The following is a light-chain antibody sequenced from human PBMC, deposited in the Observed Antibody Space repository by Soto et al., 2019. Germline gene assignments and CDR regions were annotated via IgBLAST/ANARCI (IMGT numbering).Light chain of an antibody. J-gene: IGKJ2*01. Sequence: DIQMTQSPSSLAASVGDRVSSTCQASQDISNYLNWYQQKPGKAPKLLIYDASNLQTGVPSRFSGSGSGTEFSFTISSLQPEDIATYYCQQYDTLPPMYTFGQGTKVEIK. CDR1: QDISNY. V-gene: IGKV1-33*01. CDR2: DAS. CDR3: QQYDTLPPMYT.